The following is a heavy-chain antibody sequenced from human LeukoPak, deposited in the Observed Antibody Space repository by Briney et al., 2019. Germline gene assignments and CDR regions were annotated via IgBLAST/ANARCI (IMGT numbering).Heavy chain of an antibody. V-gene: IGHV3-30*02. J-gene: IGHJ4*02. Sequence: GGSLRLSCAASGFTFSSYGMHWVRQAPGKGLEWVAFIRYDGSNKYYADSVKGRFTISRDNSKNTLYLQMNSLRAEDTAVYYCAYITIFGVDPYYFDYWGQGTLVTVSS. D-gene: IGHD3-3*01. CDR2: IRYDGSNK. CDR1: GFTFSSYG. CDR3: AYITIFGVDPYYFDY.